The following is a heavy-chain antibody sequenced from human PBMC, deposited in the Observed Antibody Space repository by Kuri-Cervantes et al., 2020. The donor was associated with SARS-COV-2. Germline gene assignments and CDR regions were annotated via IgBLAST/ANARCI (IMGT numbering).Heavy chain of an antibody. CDR3: ARPGGFLDV. V-gene: IGHV4-61*09. J-gene: IGHJ6*04. CDR2: IYTSGST. D-gene: IGHD4-23*01. Sequence: SCTFSGGSISSGSYYWSWIRQPAGKGLEWIGYIYTSGSTNYNPSLKSRVTISVDTSKNQFSLKLSSVTAADTAVYYCARPGGFLDVWGKGTTVTVSS. CDR1: GGSISSGSYY.